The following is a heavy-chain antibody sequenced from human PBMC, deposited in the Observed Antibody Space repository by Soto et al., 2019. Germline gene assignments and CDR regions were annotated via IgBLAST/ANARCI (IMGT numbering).Heavy chain of an antibody. CDR2: FDPEDGET. V-gene: IGHV1-24*01. D-gene: IGHD6-19*01. J-gene: IGHJ4*02. Sequence: GASVKVSCKVSGYTLTELSMHWVRQAPGKGLEWMGGFDPEDGETIYAQKFQGRVTMTEDTSTDTAYMELSSLRSEDTAVYYCATLYSNGWNFYFDYWGQGTLVTVSS. CDR3: ATLYSNGWNFYFDY. CDR1: GYTLTELS.